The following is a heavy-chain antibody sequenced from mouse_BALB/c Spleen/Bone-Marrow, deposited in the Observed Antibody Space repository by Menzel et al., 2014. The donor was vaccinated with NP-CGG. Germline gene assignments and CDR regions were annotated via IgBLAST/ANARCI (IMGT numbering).Heavy chain of an antibody. D-gene: IGHD1-1*01. CDR1: GFNIKDTY. J-gene: IGHJ4*01. CDR3: ARGTTVVSYYAMDY. Sequence: EVQLQQSGAELVKPGASVKLSCTASGFNIKDTYMHWVKQRPEQGLEWIGRIDPANGYTKFDPKFQGKATITADTSSNRAYLQLSSLTSEDTVVYYCARGTTVVSYYAMDYWGQGTSVTVSS. CDR2: IDPANGYT. V-gene: IGHV14-3*02.